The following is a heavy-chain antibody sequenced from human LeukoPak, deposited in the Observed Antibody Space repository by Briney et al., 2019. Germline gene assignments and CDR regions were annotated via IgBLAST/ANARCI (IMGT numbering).Heavy chain of an antibody. Sequence: GGSLRLSCAASRLTFSSYSMNWVRQAPGKGLEWVSSIGFRNSYIYYADSVKGRFTISRDNAKNSLYLQMDSLRAEDTAVYYCARGLGAAVAGTDWYFDLWGRGTLVTVSS. V-gene: IGHV3-21*01. D-gene: IGHD6-19*01. CDR3: ARGLGAAVAGTDWYFDL. CDR2: IGFRNSYI. J-gene: IGHJ2*01. CDR1: RLTFSSYS.